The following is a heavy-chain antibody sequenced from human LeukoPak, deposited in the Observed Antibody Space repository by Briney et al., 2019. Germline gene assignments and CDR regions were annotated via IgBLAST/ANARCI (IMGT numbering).Heavy chain of an antibody. CDR3: VRSGGY. CDR2: IKEDGSEK. D-gene: IGHD1-26*01. V-gene: IGHV3-7*05. CDR1: GFTFSGYG. Sequence: PGGSLRLSCAASGFTFSGYGMNWVRQAPGKGLEWVANIKEDGSEKYYVDSVKGRFTISRDNAKNSLCLQMNSLRAEDTAIYYCVRSGGYWGQGTLVTVSS. J-gene: IGHJ4*02.